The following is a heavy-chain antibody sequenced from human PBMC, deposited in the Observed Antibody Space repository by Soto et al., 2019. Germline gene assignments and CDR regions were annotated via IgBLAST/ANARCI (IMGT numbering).Heavy chain of an antibody. CDR1: GGSIDSSNW. CDR3: ARDPSGGLPDY. V-gene: IGHV4-4*02. J-gene: IGHJ4*02. D-gene: IGHD3-16*01. CDR2: IHHTGNN. Sequence: PSETLSLTCAVSGGSIDSSNWWSWVRQPPGKGLEWIGEIHHTGNNNYKPSLKSRVTISVDKSRNEFSLKLNSVTAADTAVYHGARDPSGGLPDYLGQETLVTVSS.